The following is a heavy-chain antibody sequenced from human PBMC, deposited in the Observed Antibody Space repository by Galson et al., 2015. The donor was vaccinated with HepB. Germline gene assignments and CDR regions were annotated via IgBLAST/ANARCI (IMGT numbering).Heavy chain of an antibody. Sequence: SLRLSCAASGFIFSDYDMHWVRQAPGKGLDWVAVMSHDGSSQYYADSVKGRFTISRDNSKNILYLQMNSLRAEDTAVYYCVKDLGYHYASGSSYFDSWGQGTRVTVSS. CDR3: VKDLGYHYASGSSYFDS. J-gene: IGHJ4*02. V-gene: IGHV3-30*18. CDR2: MSHDGSSQ. D-gene: IGHD3-10*01. CDR1: GFIFSDYD.